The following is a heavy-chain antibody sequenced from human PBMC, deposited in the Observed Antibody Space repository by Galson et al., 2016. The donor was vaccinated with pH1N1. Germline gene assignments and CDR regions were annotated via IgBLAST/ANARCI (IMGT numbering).Heavy chain of an antibody. CDR2: IFYSGST. CDR1: GGSISSGDYY. CDR3: ARGAAAGGTQYFQH. Sequence: LSLTCTVSGGSISSGDYYWTWIRQPPGKGLEWVGYIFYSGSTYYNPSLKSRVTTSLDTSTNQFSLRLSSVTAADTAVYYCARGAAAGGTQYFQHWGQGTLVTVSS. J-gene: IGHJ1*01. V-gene: IGHV4-30-4*08. D-gene: IGHD6-13*01.